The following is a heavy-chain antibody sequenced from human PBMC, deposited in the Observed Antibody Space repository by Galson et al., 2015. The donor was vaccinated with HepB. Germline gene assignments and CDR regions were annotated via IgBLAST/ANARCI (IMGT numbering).Heavy chain of an antibody. CDR2: IRSKTYGGTT. Sequence: SLRLSCAASGFIFGDYAMSWLRQAPGKGLEWLGFIRSKTYGGTTQYAASVKGRFTISRDDSKSIAYLQMKSLKTEDTAVYYCARDEWELLGSIDYWGQGTLVTVSS. CDR3: ARDEWELLGSIDY. J-gene: IGHJ4*02. D-gene: IGHD1-26*01. V-gene: IGHV3-49*03. CDR1: GFIFGDYA.